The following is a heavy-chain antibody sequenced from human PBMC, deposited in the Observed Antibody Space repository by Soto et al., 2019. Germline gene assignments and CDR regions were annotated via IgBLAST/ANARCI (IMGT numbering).Heavy chain of an antibody. CDR3: ARERLRVRGPSTTYNWFDP. Sequence: QVQLVQSGAEVKKPGASVKVSCKASGYTFTSYYMHWVRQAPGQGLEWMGIINPSGGSTSYAQKFQGRVTMPRDTSTSTVYMELSSLRSEDTAVYYCARERLRVRGPSTTYNWFDPWGQGTLVTVSS. CDR1: GYTFTSYY. J-gene: IGHJ5*02. D-gene: IGHD3-10*01. CDR2: INPSGGST. V-gene: IGHV1-46*01.